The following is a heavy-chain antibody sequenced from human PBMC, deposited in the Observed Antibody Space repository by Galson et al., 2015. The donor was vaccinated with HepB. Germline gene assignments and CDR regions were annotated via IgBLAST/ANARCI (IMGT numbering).Heavy chain of an antibody. CDR2: INAGNGNT. J-gene: IGHJ6*03. CDR1: GYTFTSYA. V-gene: IGHV1-3*01. Sequence: SVKVSCKASGYTFTSYAMHWVRQAPGQRLEWMGWINAGNGNTKYSQKFQGRVTITRDTSASTAYMELSSLRSEDTAVYYCARDLITIFGVPPGYYYYYMDVWGKLTTVTVSS. D-gene: IGHD3-3*01. CDR3: ARDLITIFGVPPGYYYYYMDV.